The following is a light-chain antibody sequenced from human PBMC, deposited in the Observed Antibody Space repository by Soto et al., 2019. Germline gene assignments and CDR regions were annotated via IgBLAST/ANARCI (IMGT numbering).Light chain of an antibody. J-gene: IGLJ2*01. V-gene: IGLV2-8*01. CDR3: SSYAGSNNLI. CDR2: EVS. CDR1: SSDLGGYNY. Sequence: QSALTQPPSASGSPGQSVTISCTETSSDLGGYNYVSWYQQHPGKAPKLMIYEVSLRPSGVPDRFSGSKSGNTASLTVSGLQAEDEADYYCSSYAGSNNLIFGGGTKLTVL.